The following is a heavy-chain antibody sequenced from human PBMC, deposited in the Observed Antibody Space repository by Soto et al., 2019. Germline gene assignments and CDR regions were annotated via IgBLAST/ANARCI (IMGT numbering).Heavy chain of an antibody. CDR2: INHSGST. Sequence: PTETLSLTCAVYGGSFSGYYWSWIRQPPGKGLEWSGEINHSGSTNYNPSLKSRVTISVDTSKNQFSLRLSSVTAADTAVYYCARGRTSVTSREYNWFDPWGQGTLVT. J-gene: IGHJ5*02. V-gene: IGHV4-34*01. CDR1: GGSFSGYY. CDR3: ARGRTSVTSREYNWFDP. D-gene: IGHD4-17*01.